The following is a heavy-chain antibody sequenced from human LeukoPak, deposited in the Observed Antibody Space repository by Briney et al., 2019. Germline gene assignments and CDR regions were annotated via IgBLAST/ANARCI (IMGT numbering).Heavy chain of an antibody. Sequence: ASVKVSCKASGYTFTGYYMHWVRQAPGQGLEWMGWINPHSGGTNYAQKFQGRVTMTRDTSISTAYMELSRLRSDDTAVYYCARTGFLGAFVIWGQGTRFTVSS. CDR1: GYTFTGYY. CDR3: ARTGFLGAFVI. J-gene: IGHJ3*02. V-gene: IGHV1-2*02. D-gene: IGHD3-16*01. CDR2: INPHSGGT.